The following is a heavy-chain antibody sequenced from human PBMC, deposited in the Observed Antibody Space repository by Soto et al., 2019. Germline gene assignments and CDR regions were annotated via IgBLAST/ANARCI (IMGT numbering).Heavy chain of an antibody. Sequence: PVGSLRLSCAASGFTFSSYAMSWVRQAPGKGLEWVSAISGSGGSTYYADSVKGRFTISRDNSKNTLYLQMNSLRAEDTAVYYCAKDANTIFGVVTWFDPWGQGTLVTVS. CDR3: AKDANTIFGVVTWFDP. CDR2: ISGSGGST. J-gene: IGHJ5*02. CDR1: GFTFSSYA. D-gene: IGHD3-3*01. V-gene: IGHV3-23*01.